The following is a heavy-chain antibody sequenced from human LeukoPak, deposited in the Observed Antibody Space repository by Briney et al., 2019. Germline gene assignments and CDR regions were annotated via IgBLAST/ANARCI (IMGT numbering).Heavy chain of an antibody. Sequence: PSETLSLTCTVSXGXXXXXXXXXIXXXXXXXXXXXXXXXXSGSXTYTXSXKSRVTIXVXTSKNQFSLRLSSVTAAGTAVYXCARARYFDRSGYPGFDYWGQGTLVTVSS. CDR1: XGXXXXXX. J-gene: IGHJ4*02. CDR3: ARARYFDRSGYPGFDY. CDR2: XXXSGSX. D-gene: IGHD3-22*01. V-gene: IGHV4-59*01.